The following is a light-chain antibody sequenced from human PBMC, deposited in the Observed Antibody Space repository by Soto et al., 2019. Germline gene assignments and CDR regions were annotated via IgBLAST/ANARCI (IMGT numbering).Light chain of an antibody. CDR3: QQYGSSRLT. V-gene: IGKV3-20*01. CDR2: GAS. CDR1: QSVSSSY. Sequence: EIVLTQSPGTLSLSPGERATLSCRASQSVSSSYLAWYQQKPGQAPRLLIYGASSRATGIPDRFSGSGSGTDFTLTISRLEPEDFAVYYCQQYGSSRLTFAGGPKVEIK. J-gene: IGKJ4*01.